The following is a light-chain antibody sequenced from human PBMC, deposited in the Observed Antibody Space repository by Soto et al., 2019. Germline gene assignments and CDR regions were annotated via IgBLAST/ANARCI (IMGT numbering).Light chain of an antibody. CDR3: QQYNTWPLT. CDR1: ESINQN. J-gene: IGKJ4*01. V-gene: IGKV3-15*01. CDR2: GAS. Sequence: ETVMTQSPATLSVSPGEGATLSCRATESINQNLAWYQQKPGQAPRLLIYGASSRATGIPDRFSGRGSGTEFTLAISRLQSEDFAVYYCQQYNTWPLTFGGGTKVEIK.